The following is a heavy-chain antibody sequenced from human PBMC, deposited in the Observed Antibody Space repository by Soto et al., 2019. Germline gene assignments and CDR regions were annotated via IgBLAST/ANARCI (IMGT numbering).Heavy chain of an antibody. D-gene: IGHD2-8*01. CDR3: TTARLASNIVLMVYAKFNYYYYMDV. V-gene: IGHV3-15*01. J-gene: IGHJ6*03. CDR1: GFTFSNAW. CDR2: IKSKTDGGTT. Sequence: GGSLRLSCAASGFTFSNAWMSWVRQAPGKGLEWVGRIKSKTDGGTTDYAAPVKGRFTISRDDSKNTLYLQMNSLKTEDTAVYYCTTARLASNIVLMVYAKFNYYYYMDVWGKGTTVTVSS.